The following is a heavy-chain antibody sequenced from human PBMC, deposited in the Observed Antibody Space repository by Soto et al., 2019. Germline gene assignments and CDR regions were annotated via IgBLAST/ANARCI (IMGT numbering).Heavy chain of an antibody. CDR3: ASHLNGGWELLPGYYFAC. V-gene: IGHV4-39*01. CDR2: IYYSGST. J-gene: IGHJ4*02. CDR1: GGYISSSSYY. Sequence: QLQLQESGPGLVKPSETLSLTCTVSGGYISSSSYYWGWIRQPPGKGLEWIGGIYYSGSTYYNPSLKSRVTISVGTSKNQFCVKLSGVTSADTAVYYCASHLNGGWELLPGYYFACWGQRTLVTVSS. D-gene: IGHD1-26*01.